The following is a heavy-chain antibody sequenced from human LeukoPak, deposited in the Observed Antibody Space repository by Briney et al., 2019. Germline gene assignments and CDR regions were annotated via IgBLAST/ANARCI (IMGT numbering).Heavy chain of an antibody. V-gene: IGHV3-30*04. Sequence: GGSLRLSCAASGFTFSSYVMHWVRQAPGKGLEWVALISHDGSNKYYADSVEGRFTISRDNSKNTLYLQMNSLGAEDTALYYCARGVVINYYYYYYMDVWGKGTTVTVSS. CDR3: ARGVVINYYYYYYMDV. D-gene: IGHD3-3*01. J-gene: IGHJ6*03. CDR1: GFTFSSYV. CDR2: ISHDGSNK.